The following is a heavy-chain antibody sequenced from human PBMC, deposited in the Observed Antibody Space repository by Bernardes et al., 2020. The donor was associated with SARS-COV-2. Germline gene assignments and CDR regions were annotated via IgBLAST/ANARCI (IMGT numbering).Heavy chain of an antibody. Sequence: VGSLILSCAASGFTFGNVAMSWVRQAPGKGLEWVSTISLSGDETYYSDSLKGRSTISRDNSKKMVFLQMNGLRAEDTAIYYCAKDASSLDLLTDHLTIDVRGQGTTVTGSS. J-gene: IGHJ6*02. CDR2: ISLSGDET. CDR1: GFTFGNVA. D-gene: IGHD3-9*01. V-gene: IGHV3-23*01. CDR3: AKDASSLDLLTDHLTIDV.